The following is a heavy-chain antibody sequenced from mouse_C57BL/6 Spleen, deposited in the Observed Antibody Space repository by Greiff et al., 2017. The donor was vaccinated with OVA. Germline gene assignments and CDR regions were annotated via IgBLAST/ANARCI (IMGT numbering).Heavy chain of an antibody. D-gene: IGHD1-1*01. CDR1: GYTFTDYY. CDR3: ARGDYYYGSSGDAMDY. Sequence: EVQLQESGPVLVKPGASVKMSCKASGYTFTDYYMNWVKQSHGKSLEWIGVINPYNGGTSYNQKFKGKATLTVDTSSSTAYMELNSLTSEDSAVYYCARGDYYYGSSGDAMDYWGQGTSVTVSS. CDR2: INPYNGGT. V-gene: IGHV1-19*01. J-gene: IGHJ4*01.